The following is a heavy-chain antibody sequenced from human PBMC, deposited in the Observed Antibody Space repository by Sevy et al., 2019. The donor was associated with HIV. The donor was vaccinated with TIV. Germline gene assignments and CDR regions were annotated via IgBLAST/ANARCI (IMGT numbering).Heavy chain of an antibody. Sequence: SETLSLTCTVSGGSISSGGYYWSWIRQHPGKGLEWIGYIYYSGSTYYNPSLKSRVTISVDTSKNQFSLKLSSVTAADTAVYYGARVYDSSGYPSMDVWGQGTTVTVSS. J-gene: IGHJ6*02. CDR2: IYYSGST. CDR3: ARVYDSSGYPSMDV. CDR1: GGSISSGGYY. D-gene: IGHD3-22*01. V-gene: IGHV4-31*03.